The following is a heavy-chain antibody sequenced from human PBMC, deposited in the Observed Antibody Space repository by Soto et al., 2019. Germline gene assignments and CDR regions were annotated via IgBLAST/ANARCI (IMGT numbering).Heavy chain of an antibody. CDR3: ARVRMGESIALDY. V-gene: IGHV1-18*01. D-gene: IGHD6-6*01. Sequence: ASVKGSCKASGYTLTSDGISWVRQAPGQGLERKGWIRAYNGNTNYAQKLQGRVTMTTDTSTSTAYMELRSLRSDDTAVYYCARVRMGESIALDYWGQGTLVTVSS. CDR2: IRAYNGNT. CDR1: GYTLTSDG. J-gene: IGHJ4*02.